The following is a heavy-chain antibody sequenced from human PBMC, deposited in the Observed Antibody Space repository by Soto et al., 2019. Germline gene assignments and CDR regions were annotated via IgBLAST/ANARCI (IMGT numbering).Heavy chain of an antibody. V-gene: IGHV4-4*07. CDR2: IYTSGST. Sequence: PSATLSITCTVSGGSISSYYWSWIRQPPGKGLEWIGHIYTSGSTNYNPSLKSRVTMSVDTSKNQFSLKLSSVTAADTAVYYCAREVTIFGDSGNYYYGMDVWGQGTTVTVSS. J-gene: IGHJ6*02. CDR1: GGSISSYY. CDR3: AREVTIFGDSGNYYYGMDV. D-gene: IGHD3-3*01.